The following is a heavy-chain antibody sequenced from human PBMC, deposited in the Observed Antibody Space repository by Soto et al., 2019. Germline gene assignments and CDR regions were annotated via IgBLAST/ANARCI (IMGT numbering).Heavy chain of an antibody. Sequence: GGSLRLSCVASGFTFTSYGMHWVRQAPGKGLEWVAVISNDGSSKYYADSVVGRFTISRDNSKNTLYLQMNSLGAEDTAVYYCAMGYSYAPFDPWGQGSLVTVSS. CDR2: ISNDGSSK. CDR3: AMGYSYAPFDP. CDR1: GFTFTSYG. V-gene: IGHV3-30*03. J-gene: IGHJ5*02. D-gene: IGHD5-18*01.